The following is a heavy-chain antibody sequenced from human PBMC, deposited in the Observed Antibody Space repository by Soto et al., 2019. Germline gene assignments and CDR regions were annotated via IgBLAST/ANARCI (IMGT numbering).Heavy chain of an antibody. D-gene: IGHD3-16*01. CDR1: GFTFSSYG. CDR3: AKAHRTDYVWGSDDYYYGMDV. V-gene: IGHV3-30*18. Sequence: GGSLRLSCAASGFTFSSYGMHWVRQAPGKGLEWVAVISYDGSNKYYADSVKGRFTISRDNSKNTLYLQMNSLRAEDTAVYYCAKAHRTDYVWGSDDYYYGMDVWGQGPTVTV. CDR2: ISYDGSNK. J-gene: IGHJ6*02.